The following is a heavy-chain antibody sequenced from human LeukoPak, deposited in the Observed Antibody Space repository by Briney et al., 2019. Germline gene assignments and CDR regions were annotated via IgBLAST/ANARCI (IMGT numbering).Heavy chain of an antibody. Sequence: GGSLRLSCAASGFTFSSYWMSWVRQAPGKGLEWVANIKQDGSEKYYVDSVKGRFTISRDNAKNSLYLQMNSLRAEDTAVYYCVKLAYYYYMDVWGKGTTVTVSS. J-gene: IGHJ6*03. CDR3: VKLAYYYYMDV. V-gene: IGHV3-7*01. CDR2: IKQDGSEK. CDR1: GFTFSSYW.